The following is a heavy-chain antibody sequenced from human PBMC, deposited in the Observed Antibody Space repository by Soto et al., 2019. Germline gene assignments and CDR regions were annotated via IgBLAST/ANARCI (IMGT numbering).Heavy chain of an antibody. D-gene: IGHD5-18*01. CDR3: ARDGIGYSYGNGGPDAFDI. Sequence: SETLSLTCTVSGGSISNYYWSWIRQPPGKGLEWIGYIYYSGSTYYNPSLKSRVTISVDTSKNQFSLKLSSVTAADTAVSYCARDGIGYSYGNGGPDAFDIWGQGTMVTVSS. CDR1: GGSISNYY. J-gene: IGHJ3*02. V-gene: IGHV4-30-4*02. CDR2: IYYSGST.